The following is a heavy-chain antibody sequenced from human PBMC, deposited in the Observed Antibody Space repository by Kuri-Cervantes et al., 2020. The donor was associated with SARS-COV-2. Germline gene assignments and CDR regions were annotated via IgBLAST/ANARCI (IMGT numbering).Heavy chain of an antibody. Sequence: SETLSLTCTVSGGSISSGGYYWSWIRQPPGKGLEWIGYIYHSGSTYYNPSLKSRVTIPVDRSKNQFSLKLSSVTAADTAVYYCARQGFSKGGYFDYWGQGTLVTVSS. CDR3: ARQGFSKGGYFDY. V-gene: IGHV4-30-2*01. CDR1: GGSISSGGYY. J-gene: IGHJ4*02. D-gene: IGHD3-3*01. CDR2: IYHSGST.